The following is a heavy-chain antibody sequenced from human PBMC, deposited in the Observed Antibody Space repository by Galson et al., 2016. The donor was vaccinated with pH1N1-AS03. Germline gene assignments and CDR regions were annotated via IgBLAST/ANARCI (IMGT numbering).Heavy chain of an antibody. J-gene: IGHJ6*02. CDR2: FHPGDSDT. V-gene: IGHV5-51*01. CDR1: GYRFSTYY. CDR3: ARHSQCMRGTCYSSYFYALDV. D-gene: IGHD4-11*01. Sequence: QSGAEVKKPGESLNISCQGSGYRFSTYYIAWVRQMPGKGLEWMGIFHPGDSDTKYHPSFQGLVTMSADKSTNTAYLHWSSLKASDTAIYYCARHSQCMRGTCYSSYFYALDVWGRGTAVTVS.